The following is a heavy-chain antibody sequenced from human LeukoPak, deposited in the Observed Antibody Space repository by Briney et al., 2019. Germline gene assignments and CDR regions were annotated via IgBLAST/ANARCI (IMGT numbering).Heavy chain of an antibody. V-gene: IGHV4-34*01. D-gene: IGHD6-13*01. J-gene: IGHJ4*02. CDR1: GGSFSGYY. CDR2: INHSGST. CDR3: AREEQQLVLAY. Sequence: ASETLSLTCAVYGGSFSGYYWSWIRQPPGKGLEWIGEINHSGSTNYNPSLKSRVTISVDTSKNQFSLKLSSVTAADTAVYYCAREEQQLVLAYWGQGTLVTVSS.